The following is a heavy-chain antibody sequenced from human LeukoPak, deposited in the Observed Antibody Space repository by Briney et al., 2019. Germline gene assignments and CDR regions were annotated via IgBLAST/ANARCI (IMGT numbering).Heavy chain of an antibody. D-gene: IGHD6-13*01. CDR1: GFTFSSYG. CDR3: ARDSSSWDPNFDY. Sequence: PGRSLGLSCAASGFTFSSYGMHWVRQAPGKGLEWVAVIWYDGSNKYYADSVKGRFTISRDNSKNTLYLQMNSLRSDDTAVYYCARDSSSWDPNFDYWGQGTLVTVSS. J-gene: IGHJ4*02. CDR2: IWYDGSNK. V-gene: IGHV3-33*01.